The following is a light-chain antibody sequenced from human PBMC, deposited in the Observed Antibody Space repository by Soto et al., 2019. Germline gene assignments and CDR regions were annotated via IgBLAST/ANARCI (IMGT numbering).Light chain of an antibody. CDR2: GAS. J-gene: IGKJ5*01. V-gene: IGKV3-15*01. Sequence: VMGGCPATLSVSPGERATLSCRASQSVSSNLAWYQQKPGQAPRLLIYGASTRATGIPARFSGSGSGTEFTLTISSLQSEDFAVYYCQQYNNWRITFGQGTRLEIK. CDR3: QQYNNWRIT. CDR1: QSVSSN.